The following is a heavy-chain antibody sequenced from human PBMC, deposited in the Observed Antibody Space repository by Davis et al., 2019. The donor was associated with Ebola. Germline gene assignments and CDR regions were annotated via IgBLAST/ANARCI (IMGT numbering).Heavy chain of an antibody. D-gene: IGHD2-2*01. CDR3: AREDIVVVPAAMGPNWNPRDYYYGMDV. CDR1: GFTFSDYY. Sequence: GGSLRLSCAASGFTFSDYYMSWIRQAPGKGLEWVSYISSSGSTIYYADSVKGRFTISRDNAKNSLYLQMNSLRAEDTAVYYCAREDIVVVPAAMGPNWNPRDYYYGMDVWGQGTTVTVSS. CDR2: ISSSGSTI. V-gene: IGHV3-11*01. J-gene: IGHJ6*02.